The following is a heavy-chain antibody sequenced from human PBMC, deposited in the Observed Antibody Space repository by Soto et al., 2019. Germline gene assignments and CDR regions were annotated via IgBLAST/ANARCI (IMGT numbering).Heavy chain of an antibody. J-gene: IGHJ4*02. Sequence: SGPTVVNPTQTLTLTCTFSGFSLSTSGVGVGWIRQPPGKALEWLALIYWDDDKRYSPSLKSRLTITKDTSKNQVVLTMTNMDPWETATYFLAHSPVYFRGCSRLPRPFDYWGQGTLVTVSS. V-gene: IGHV2-5*02. CDR2: IYWDDDK. CDR1: GFSLSTSGVG. D-gene: IGHD2-15*01. CDR3: AHSPVYFRGCSRLPRPFDY.